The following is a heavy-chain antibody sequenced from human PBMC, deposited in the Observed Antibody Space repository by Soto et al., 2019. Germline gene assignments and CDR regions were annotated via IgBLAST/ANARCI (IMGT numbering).Heavy chain of an antibody. D-gene: IGHD6-13*01. CDR2: INSDGSST. J-gene: IGHJ6*02. V-gene: IGHV3-74*01. CDR3: ARDEVAAAEPRYYYSGMDV. Sequence: GESLRLSCAASGFTFSSYWMHWIRQAPGKGLVWVSRINSDGSSTSYADSVKVRFTISRDNVKLTLYLQMNSLRAEETAVYYCARDEVAAAEPRYYYSGMDVWGPGTTVTVSS. CDR1: GFTFSSYW.